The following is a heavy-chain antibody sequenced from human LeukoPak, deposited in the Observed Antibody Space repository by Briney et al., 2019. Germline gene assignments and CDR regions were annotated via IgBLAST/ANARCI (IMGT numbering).Heavy chain of an antibody. J-gene: IGHJ4*02. CDR2: IYSGGST. CDR3: ARGLMGQKYYFDY. V-gene: IGHV3-53*01. D-gene: IGHD2-8*01. Sequence: PGGSPRLSCAASGFTVSSNYMSWVRQAPGKGLEWVSVIYSGGSTYYADSVKGRFTISRDNSKNTLYLQMNSLRAEDTAVYYCARGLMGQKYYFDYWGQGTLVTVSS. CDR1: GFTVSSNY.